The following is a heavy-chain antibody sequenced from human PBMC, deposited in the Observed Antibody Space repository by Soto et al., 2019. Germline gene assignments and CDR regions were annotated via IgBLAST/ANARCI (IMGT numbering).Heavy chain of an antibody. CDR2: IAYDGSNK. Sequence: QVQLVESGGGVVQPGRSLRLSCVASGFTFSSYGMHWVRQAPGKGLEWVAVIAYDGSNKYYADSVKGRFTISRDNSKNTLYLQMNSLRAEDTAVYYCAKDNCISTSCYRLYNWFDPLCQGTLVTVSS. J-gene: IGHJ5*02. V-gene: IGHV3-30*18. D-gene: IGHD2-2*01. CDR3: AKDNCISTSCYRLYNWFDP. CDR1: GFTFSSYG.